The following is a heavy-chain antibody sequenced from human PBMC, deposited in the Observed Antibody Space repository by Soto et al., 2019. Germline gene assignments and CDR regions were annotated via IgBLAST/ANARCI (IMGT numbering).Heavy chain of an antibody. CDR2: ISTYNGNT. CDR3: AREYCSSTSCLNWFDP. J-gene: IGHJ5*02. D-gene: IGHD2-2*01. Sequence: ASVKVSCKASGYTFTSYGISWVRQAPGQGLEWMGWISTYNGNTKYAQKLQGRFTISRDNAKNSLYLQMNSLRAEDTAVYYCAREYCSSTSCLNWFDPWGQGTLVTVSS. CDR1: GYTFTSYG. V-gene: IGHV1-18*01.